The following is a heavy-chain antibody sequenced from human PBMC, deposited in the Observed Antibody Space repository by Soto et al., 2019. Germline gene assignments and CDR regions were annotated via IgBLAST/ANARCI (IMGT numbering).Heavy chain of an antibody. CDR3: VKGYWKGDV. Sequence: GGSLRLSCTASGFPFRTYAMNWVRQAPGNGLEWVSAISGSGGSIHYADSVKGRFTISRDNSKNTLYLQMNSLRDEDTAVYHCVKGYWKGDVWGQGTTVTVSS. D-gene: IGHD1-1*01. V-gene: IGHV3-23*01. CDR2: ISGSGGSI. J-gene: IGHJ6*02. CDR1: GFPFRTYA.